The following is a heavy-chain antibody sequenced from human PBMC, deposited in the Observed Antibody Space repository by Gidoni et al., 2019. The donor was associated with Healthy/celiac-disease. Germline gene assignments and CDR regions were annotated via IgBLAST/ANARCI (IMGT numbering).Heavy chain of an antibody. D-gene: IGHD2-15*01. Sequence: EVQLLESGGGLVQPGGSLRLSCAASGFPFSSYAMSWVRQAPGKGLEWVSAISGSGGSTYYADSVKGRFTISRDNSKNTLYLQMNSLRAEDTAVYYCAATYCSGGSCYSIFLFPFDYWGQGTLVTVSS. CDR3: AATYCSGGSCYSIFLFPFDY. V-gene: IGHV3-23*01. J-gene: IGHJ4*02. CDR2: ISGSGGST. CDR1: GFPFSSYA.